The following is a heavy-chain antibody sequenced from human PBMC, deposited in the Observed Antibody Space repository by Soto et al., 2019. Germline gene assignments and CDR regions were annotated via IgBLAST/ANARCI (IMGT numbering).Heavy chain of an antibody. CDR3: AREVPNYYDSSGHLDY. Sequence: GGSLRLSCAASGFTFSSYGMHWVRQAPGKGLEWVAVIWYDGSNKYYADSVKGRFTISRDNSKNTLYLQMNSLRAEDTAVYYCAREVPNYYDSSGHLDYWGQGTLVTVSS. CDR2: IWYDGSNK. CDR1: GFTFSSYG. V-gene: IGHV3-33*01. J-gene: IGHJ4*02. D-gene: IGHD3-22*01.